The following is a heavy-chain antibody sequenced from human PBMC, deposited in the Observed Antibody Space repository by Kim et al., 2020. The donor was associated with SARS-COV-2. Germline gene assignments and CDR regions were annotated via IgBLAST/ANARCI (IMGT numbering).Heavy chain of an antibody. J-gene: IGHJ6*02. CDR3: AKGDDDYSNYFEYYYYGMDV. CDR1: GFTFSSYA. D-gene: IGHD4-4*01. V-gene: IGHV3-23*01. Sequence: GGSLRLSCAASGFTFSSYAMSWVRQAPGKGLEWVSAISGSGGSTYYADSVKGRFTISRDNSKNTLYLQMNSLRAEDTAVYYCAKGDDDYSNYFEYYYYGMDVWGQGTTVTVSS. CDR2: ISGSGGST.